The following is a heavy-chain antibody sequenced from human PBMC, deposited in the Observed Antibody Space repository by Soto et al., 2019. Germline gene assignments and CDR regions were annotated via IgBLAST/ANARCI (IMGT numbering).Heavy chain of an antibody. CDR2: IYYSGST. Sequence: SETLSLTCTVSGGSISSYYWSWIRQPPGKGLEWIGYIYYSGSTNYNPSLKSRVTISVDTSKNQFSLKLSSVTAADTAVYYCARGGGGSSWYFLVYWGQGTLVTVSS. CDR1: GGSISSYY. V-gene: IGHV4-59*01. J-gene: IGHJ4*02. D-gene: IGHD6-13*01. CDR3: ARGGGGSSWYFLVY.